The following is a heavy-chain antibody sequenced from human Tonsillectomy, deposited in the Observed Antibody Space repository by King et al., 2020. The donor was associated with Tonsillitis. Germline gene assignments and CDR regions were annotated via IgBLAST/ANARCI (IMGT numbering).Heavy chain of an antibody. Sequence: VQLVESGGGLVKPGGSLRLSCAASGFTFSNAWMSWVRQAPGKGLEWVGRINSKTDGATTDYAAPVKGRCTIPRDDSKNTLYLQINSLKTEDTAVYYCTTDRYYDFDYWGQGTLVTVSS. D-gene: IGHD3-10*01. CDR3: TTDRYYDFDY. J-gene: IGHJ4*02. V-gene: IGHV3-15*01. CDR1: GFTFSNAW. CDR2: INSKTDGATT.